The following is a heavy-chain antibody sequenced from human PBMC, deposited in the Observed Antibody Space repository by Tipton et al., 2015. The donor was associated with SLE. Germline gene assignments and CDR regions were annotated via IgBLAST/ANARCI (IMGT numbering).Heavy chain of an antibody. CDR3: ARPIGATTQPAAFDI. D-gene: IGHD2-2*01. Sequence: QSGAEVKKPGESLKISCKGSGYSFTSHWIGWVRQMAGKDLEWMGIIYPGNSDTRYNPSFQGQVTFSVDKSISTAYLQWSSLKASDPAMYYCARPIGATTQPAAFDIWGQGTMVTVSS. CDR1: GYSFTSHW. J-gene: IGHJ3*02. CDR2: IYPGNSDT. V-gene: IGHV5-51*03.